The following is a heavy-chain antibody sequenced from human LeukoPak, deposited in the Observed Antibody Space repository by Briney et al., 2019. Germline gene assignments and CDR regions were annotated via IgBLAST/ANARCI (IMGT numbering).Heavy chain of an antibody. D-gene: IGHD3-16*01. Sequence: SETLSLTCTVSGGSMSGYYWTWIRQPPGKGLEWIGYIYYSGSTNYNPSHKSRVTVSVHTSKNQFSLNLSSVTAADTAVYYCARVFGGGRGGWFDPWGQGTLVAVSS. V-gene: IGHV4-59*01. CDR3: ARVFGGGRGGWFDP. J-gene: IGHJ5*02. CDR1: GGSMSGYY. CDR2: IYYSGST.